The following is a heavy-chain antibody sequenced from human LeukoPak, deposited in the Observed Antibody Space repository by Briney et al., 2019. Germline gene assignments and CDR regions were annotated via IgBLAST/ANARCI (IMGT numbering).Heavy chain of an antibody. Sequence: SETLSLTCTVSGGSISSYYWSWIRQPPGKGLEWIGYIYYNGSTNYNPSLKSRVTISVDTSKNQFSLKLSSVTAADTAVYYCARVRGGYFDYWGQGTLVTVSS. D-gene: IGHD3-16*01. CDR3: ARVRGGYFDY. J-gene: IGHJ4*02. CDR2: IYYNGST. V-gene: IGHV4-59*01. CDR1: GGSISSYY.